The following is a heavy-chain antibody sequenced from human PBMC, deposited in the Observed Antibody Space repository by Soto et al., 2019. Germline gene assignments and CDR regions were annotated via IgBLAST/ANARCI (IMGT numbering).Heavy chain of an antibody. V-gene: IGHV3-23*01. CDR3: ARHQDSSTWYIYPIDF. J-gene: IGHJ4*02. CDR1: EFAFSNYA. Sequence: VQLLESGGDLVQPGGSLRLSCAASEFAFSNYAMSWVRQAPGKGLEWVLGISGSGGSTFYADSVKGRFTISRDNSKNTLFLQMNSLGAEDTAIYYCARHQDSSTWYIYPIDFWGQGILVTVSS. D-gene: IGHD6-13*01. CDR2: ISGSGGST.